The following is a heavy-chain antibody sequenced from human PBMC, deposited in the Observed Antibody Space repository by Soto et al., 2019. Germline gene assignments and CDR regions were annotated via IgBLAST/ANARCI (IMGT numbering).Heavy chain of an antibody. J-gene: IGHJ4*02. CDR3: ARTLYSYGPRFDY. V-gene: IGHV4-59*12. Sequence: PSETLSLTCTVSGGSISSYYWSWIRQPPGKGLEWIGYIYYSRGTNYNPSLRSRVTMSLDKSKNQLSLILYSVTAADTGVYYCARTLYSYGPRFDYWGQGTLVTVSS. D-gene: IGHD5-18*01. CDR2: IYYSRGT. CDR1: GGSISSYY.